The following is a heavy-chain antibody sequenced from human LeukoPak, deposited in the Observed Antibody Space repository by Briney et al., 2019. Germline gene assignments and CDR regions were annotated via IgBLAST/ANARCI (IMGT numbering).Heavy chain of an antibody. V-gene: IGHV3-30-3*01. CDR2: ISYDGSNK. Sequence: GGSLRLSCAASGFTFSSYAMHWVRQAPGKGLEWVAVISYDGSNKYYADSVKGRFTISRDNSKNTLYLQMNSLRAEDTAVYYCARDFGSIQPGKRSHYFDYWGQGTLVTASS. D-gene: IGHD1-1*01. CDR3: ARDFGSIQPGKRSHYFDY. J-gene: IGHJ4*02. CDR1: GFTFSSYA.